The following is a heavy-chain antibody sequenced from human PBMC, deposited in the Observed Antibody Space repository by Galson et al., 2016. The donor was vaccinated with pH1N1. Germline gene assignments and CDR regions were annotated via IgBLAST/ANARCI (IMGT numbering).Heavy chain of an antibody. Sequence: QSGAEVKKPGESLKISCKGSGYIFTTYWIGWVRQKPGKGLEWMGIISPGDSDIRYSPSFQGQVTISVDKSISTAYLQWSSLRASDTAIYYCTRRDRFCGGGSCYSVWFDPWGQGTLVTVSS. CDR1: GYIFTTYW. J-gene: IGHJ5*02. CDR2: ISPGDSDI. D-gene: IGHD2-15*01. CDR3: TRRDRFCGGGSCYSVWFDP. V-gene: IGHV5-51*03.